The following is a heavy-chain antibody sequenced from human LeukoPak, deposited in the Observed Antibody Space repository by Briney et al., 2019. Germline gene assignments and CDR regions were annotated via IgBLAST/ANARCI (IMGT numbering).Heavy chain of an antibody. D-gene: IGHD3-10*01. Sequence: SETLSLTCTVSGGSISSSSYYWGWIRQPPGKGLEWIGSIYYSGSTYYNPSLKSRVTISVDTSKNQFSLKLSSVTAADTAVYYCARDRIKDAFGIWGQGTMVTVSS. CDR3: ARDRIKDAFGI. CDR2: IYYSGST. V-gene: IGHV4-39*07. J-gene: IGHJ3*02. CDR1: GGSISSSSYY.